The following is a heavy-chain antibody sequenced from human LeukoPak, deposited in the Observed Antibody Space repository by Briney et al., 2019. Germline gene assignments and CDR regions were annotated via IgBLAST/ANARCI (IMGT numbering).Heavy chain of an antibody. CDR1: GFTFSSYA. V-gene: IGHV3-23*01. CDR3: AKRAEDDFYFDY. D-gene: IGHD2-21*02. CDR2: ITSSGGST. J-gene: IGHJ4*02. Sequence: PGGSLRLSCVASGFTFSSYAMTWVRQAPVKGLEWVPSITSSGGSTYYADSVKGRFTISRDNSKNTLYLQMNSLRAEDTAVYYCAKRAEDDFYFDYWGQGTLVTVSS.